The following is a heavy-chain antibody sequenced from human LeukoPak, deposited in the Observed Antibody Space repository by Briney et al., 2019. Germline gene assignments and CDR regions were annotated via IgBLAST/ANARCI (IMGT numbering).Heavy chain of an antibody. Sequence: GGSLRLSCAASGFTFSSYAMSWVRQAPGKGLEWVSANSGSGGSTYYADSVKGRFTISRDNSKNTLYLQMNSLRAEDTAVYYCAKGSCSSTSCSVDYWGQGTLVTVSS. CDR2: NSGSGGST. CDR3: AKGSCSSTSCSVDY. CDR1: GFTFSSYA. D-gene: IGHD2-2*01. J-gene: IGHJ4*02. V-gene: IGHV3-23*01.